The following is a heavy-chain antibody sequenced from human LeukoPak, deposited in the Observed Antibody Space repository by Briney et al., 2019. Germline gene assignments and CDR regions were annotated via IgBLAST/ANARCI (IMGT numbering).Heavy chain of an antibody. Sequence: SETLSLTCTVSGGSISSYYWSWIRQPPGKGLEGIGYIYTSGSTNYNPSLKSRVTISVDTSKNQFSLKLSSVTAADTAVYYCARGAPLYFYYYYMDVWGKGTTVTVSS. D-gene: IGHD3-16*01. CDR1: GGSISSYY. CDR2: IYTSGST. CDR3: ARGAPLYFYYYYMDV. V-gene: IGHV4-4*09. J-gene: IGHJ6*03.